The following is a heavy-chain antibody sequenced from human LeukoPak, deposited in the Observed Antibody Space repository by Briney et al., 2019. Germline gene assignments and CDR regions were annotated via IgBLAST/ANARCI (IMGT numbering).Heavy chain of an antibody. CDR2: TNPGDTTT. V-gene: IGHV3-11*01. D-gene: IGHD6-13*01. CDR3: ARDALTSAGNGIRYYYYYMDV. J-gene: IGHJ6*03. Sequence: GGSLRLSCAASGFNFGDYYMSWIRQAPGTGLEWVAFTNPGDTTTYYADSVKGRFTISRDNAKNSLYLQMNNLRAEDTGVYYCARDALTSAGNGIRYYYYYMDVWGKGTTVSVSS. CDR1: GFNFGDYY.